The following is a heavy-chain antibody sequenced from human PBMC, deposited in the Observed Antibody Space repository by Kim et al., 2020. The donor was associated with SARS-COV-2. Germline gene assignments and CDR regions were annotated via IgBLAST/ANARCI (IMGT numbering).Heavy chain of an antibody. D-gene: IGHD3-22*01. CDR2: INPSGGST. CDR3: ARDGVPNFSDNSGLDY. Sequence: ASVKVSCKPSGYTFTSYYIHWVRQAHGQGLEWMGIINPSGGSTSYAQKFQGRVTMTRDTSTSTVYMELSSLRSEDTAVYYCARDGVPNFSDNSGLDYWGQGTLVTVSS. J-gene: IGHJ4*02. CDR1: GYTFTSYY. V-gene: IGHV1-46*01.